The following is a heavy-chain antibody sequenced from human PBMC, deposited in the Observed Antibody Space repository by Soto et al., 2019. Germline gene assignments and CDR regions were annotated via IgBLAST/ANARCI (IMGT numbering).Heavy chain of an antibody. CDR3: VKGEYYYDSSGYYPFDY. CDR1: GFTFSSYA. D-gene: IGHD3-22*01. CDR2: ISTNGGST. V-gene: IGHV3-64D*06. Sequence: GGSLRLSCSASGFTFSSYAMHWVRQAPGKGLEYVSSISTNGGSTHYADSVKGRFTISRDNSKNTQYLQMSSLRADDTAVYYCVKGEYYYDSSGYYPFDYWGQGTLVT. J-gene: IGHJ4*02.